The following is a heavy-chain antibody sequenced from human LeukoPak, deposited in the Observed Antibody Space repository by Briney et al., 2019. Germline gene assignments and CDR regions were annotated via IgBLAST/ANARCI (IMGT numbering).Heavy chain of an antibody. Sequence: SETLSLTCTVSGGSISSYYWSWIRQPAGKGLEWIGRIYTSGSTNYNPSLKSRVTMSVDTSKNQFSLKLSSVTVADTAVYYCARGGYSYGYYYYMDVWGKGTTVTVSS. CDR1: GGSISSYY. V-gene: IGHV4-4*07. J-gene: IGHJ6*03. CDR3: ARGGYSYGYYYYMDV. CDR2: IYTSGST. D-gene: IGHD5-18*01.